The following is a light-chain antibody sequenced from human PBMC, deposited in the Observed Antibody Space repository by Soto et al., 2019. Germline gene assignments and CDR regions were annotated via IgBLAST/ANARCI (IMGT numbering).Light chain of an antibody. CDR1: SSDVGVYNY. CDR2: DVS. Sequence: QAVVTQPASVSGSPGQSITISCTGSSSDVGVYNYVSWYQQHPGKAPKLIIYDVSRRPSGVPDRFSGSKSGNTASLTISGLQAEDEGDYYCCSYGGGRTPLGFGGGTKVTVL. CDR3: CSYGGGRTPLG. V-gene: IGLV2-14*01. J-gene: IGLJ2*01.